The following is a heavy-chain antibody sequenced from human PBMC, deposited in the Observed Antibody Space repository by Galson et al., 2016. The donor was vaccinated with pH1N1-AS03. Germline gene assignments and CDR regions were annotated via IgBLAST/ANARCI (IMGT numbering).Heavy chain of an antibody. CDR3: ARESSGLGRGLDY. CDR1: GFTFSSYA. D-gene: IGHD3-10*01. Sequence: SLRLSCAASGFTFSSYAMHWVRQAPGKGLEWVAVISYDGSNKYYADSVKGRFTISRDNSKNTLYLQMNSLRAEDTAVYYCARESSGLGRGLDYWGQGTLVTVSS. J-gene: IGHJ4*02. CDR2: ISYDGSNK. V-gene: IGHV3-30-3*01.